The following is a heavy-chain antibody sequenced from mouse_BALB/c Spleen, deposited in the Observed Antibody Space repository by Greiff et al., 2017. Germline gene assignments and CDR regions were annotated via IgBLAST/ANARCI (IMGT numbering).Heavy chain of an antibody. CDR2: ISYSGST. CDR1: GYSITSDYA. J-gene: IGHJ4*01. V-gene: IGHV3-2*02. Sequence: VQLKESGPGLVKPSQSLSLTCTVTGYSITSDYAWNWIRQFPGNKLEWMGYISYSGSTSYNPSLKSRISITRDTSKNQFFLQLNSVTTEDTATYYCARYDGYYPLYAMDYWGQGTSVTVSS. CDR3: ARYDGYYPLYAMDY. D-gene: IGHD2-3*01.